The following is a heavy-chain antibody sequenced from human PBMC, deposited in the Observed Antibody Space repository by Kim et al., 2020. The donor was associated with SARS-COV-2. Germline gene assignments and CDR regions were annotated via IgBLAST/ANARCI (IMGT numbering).Heavy chain of an antibody. D-gene: IGHD6-13*01. CDR3: ARGAAAGKRLYYFDY. CDR2: ISYDGSNK. J-gene: IGHJ4*01. V-gene: IGHV3-30*04. CDR1: GFTFSSYA. Sequence: GGSLRLSCAASGFTFSSYAMHWVRQAPGKGLEWVAVISYDGSNKYYADSVKGRFTISRDNSKNTLYLQMNSLRAEDTAVYYCARGAAAGKRLYYFDYWG.